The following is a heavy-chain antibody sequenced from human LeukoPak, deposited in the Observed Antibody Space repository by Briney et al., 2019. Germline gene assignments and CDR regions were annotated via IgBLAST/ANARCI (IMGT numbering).Heavy chain of an antibody. D-gene: IGHD6-13*01. CDR3: ARELVLGMVDLFDY. Sequence: PGGSLRLSCAASGFTFSSYSMNWVRQAPGKGLEWVSSISSSSSYIYYADSVKGRFTISRDNAKNSLYLQMNSLRAEDTAVYYCARELVLGMVDLFDYWGQGTLVTVSS. CDR2: ISSSSSYI. J-gene: IGHJ4*02. CDR1: GFTFSSYS. V-gene: IGHV3-21*01.